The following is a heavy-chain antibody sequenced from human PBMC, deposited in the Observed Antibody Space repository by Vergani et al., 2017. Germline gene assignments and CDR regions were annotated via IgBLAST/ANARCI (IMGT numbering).Heavy chain of an antibody. Sequence: QVQLQQWGAGLLKPSETLSLTCAVYGGSFSGYSWSWIRQPPGKGLEWIGEINHSGSTNYNPSLKSRVTISVDTSKNQFSLKLSSVTAADTAVYYCARGGGLTYYYGSGSYSHFDYWGQGTLVTVSS. D-gene: IGHD3-10*01. CDR1: GGSFSGYS. CDR2: INHSGST. CDR3: ARGGGLTYYYGSGSYSHFDY. V-gene: IGHV4-34*01. J-gene: IGHJ4*02.